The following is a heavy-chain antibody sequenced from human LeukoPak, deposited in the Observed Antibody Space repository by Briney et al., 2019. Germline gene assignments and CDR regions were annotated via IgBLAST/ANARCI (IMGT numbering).Heavy chain of an antibody. CDR3: ARGRRPSNGVLSLSDY. Sequence: GGSLRLSCAASGFTFSDYYMNWIRQAPGKGLEWVSSISSSSSYIYYADSVKGRFTISRDNAKNSLYLQMNSLRAEDTAVYYCARGRRPSNGVLSLSDYWGQGTLVTVSS. V-gene: IGHV3-21*01. J-gene: IGHJ4*02. D-gene: IGHD2-8*01. CDR1: GFTFSDYY. CDR2: ISSSSSYI.